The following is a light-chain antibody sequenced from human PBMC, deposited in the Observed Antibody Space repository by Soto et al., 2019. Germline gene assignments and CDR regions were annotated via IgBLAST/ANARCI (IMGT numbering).Light chain of an antibody. V-gene: IGLV2-8*01. Sequence: QSALTQPPSATGSPGQSVTISCTGTSSDVGGYNYVSWYQQHPGKAPKLMISEVSKRPSGVPDRFSGSKSGNTSSLTVSVLQDEDEADYYCSSFAGNNNLVFGGGTKLTVL. CDR1: SSDVGGYNY. J-gene: IGLJ2*01. CDR2: EVS. CDR3: SSFAGNNNLV.